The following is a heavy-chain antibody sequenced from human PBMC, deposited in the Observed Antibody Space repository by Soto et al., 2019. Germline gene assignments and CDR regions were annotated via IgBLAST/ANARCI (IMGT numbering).Heavy chain of an antibody. CDR1: GFTFSSYA. CDR3: ASEGGSSPQHFDF. Sequence: EVQLLESGGVLVQPGGSLRVSCAASGFTFSSYAMNWVRQAPGKGLEWVSGISDSVDKTYYADSVKGRFTISRDTSKNTLYLQMNSLRAEDTAVYYCASEGGSSPQHFDFWGQGTLVTVSS. D-gene: IGHD1-26*01. CDR2: ISDSVDKT. V-gene: IGHV3-23*01. J-gene: IGHJ4*02.